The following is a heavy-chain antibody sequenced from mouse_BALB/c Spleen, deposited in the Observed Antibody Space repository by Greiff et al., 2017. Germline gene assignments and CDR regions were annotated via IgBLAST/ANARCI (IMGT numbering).Heavy chain of an antibody. Sequence: QVQLQQPGAELVKPGASVKLSCKASGYTFTSYWMHWVKQRPGQGLEWIGEINPSNGRTNYNEKFKSKATLTVDKSSSTAYMQLSSLTSEDSAVYYCARRRGYAMDYWGQGTSVTVS. CDR3: ARRRGYAMDY. CDR2: INPSNGRT. CDR1: GYTFTSYW. V-gene: IGHV1S81*02. J-gene: IGHJ4*01.